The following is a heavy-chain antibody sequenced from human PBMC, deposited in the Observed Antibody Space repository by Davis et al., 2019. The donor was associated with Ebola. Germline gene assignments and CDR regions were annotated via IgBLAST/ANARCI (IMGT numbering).Heavy chain of an antibody. CDR1: GYTFTSYD. CDR2: ISPYNGNT. D-gene: IGHD5-18*01. V-gene: IGHV1-18*01. J-gene: IGHJ4*02. CDR3: ARGGIQIWSSHYFDY. Sequence: ASVKVSCKASGYTFTSYDINWVRQATGQGLEWMGWISPYNGNTNYAQKLQGRVTMTTDTSTSTAYMELRSLRSDDTAAYYCARGGIQIWSSHYFDYWGQGSLVTVSS.